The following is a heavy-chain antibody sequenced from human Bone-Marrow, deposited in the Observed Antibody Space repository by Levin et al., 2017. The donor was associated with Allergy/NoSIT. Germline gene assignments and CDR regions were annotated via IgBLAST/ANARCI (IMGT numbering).Heavy chain of an antibody. CDR2: ISTSSAYI. J-gene: IGHJ6*02. Sequence: AGGSLRLSCVASGFTIGRHAMNWVRQAPGKGLESVAYISTSSAYIFYGDSVKGRFTVSRDNAKNTLSLQMDNLGAEDTAVYYCTRHAGSCSGCSEYGMDIWGPGTTVTVS. V-gene: IGHV3-21*06. D-gene: IGHD3-10*02. CDR3: TRHAGSCSGCSEYGMDI. CDR1: GFTIGRHA.